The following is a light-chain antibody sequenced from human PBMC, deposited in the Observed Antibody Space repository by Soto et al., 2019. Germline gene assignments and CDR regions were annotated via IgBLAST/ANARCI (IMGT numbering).Light chain of an antibody. CDR2: GAS. Sequence: EIVMTQSPVTLSVSPGERATVSCRAGQSVSDNLAWYQQKPGQAPRLLIYGASTRATGIPARFSGSGSGTEFTLTISSLQSEDFAVYYCQQYNNWPLTFGGGTKV. CDR1: QSVSDN. CDR3: QQYNNWPLT. J-gene: IGKJ4*01. V-gene: IGKV3D-15*01.